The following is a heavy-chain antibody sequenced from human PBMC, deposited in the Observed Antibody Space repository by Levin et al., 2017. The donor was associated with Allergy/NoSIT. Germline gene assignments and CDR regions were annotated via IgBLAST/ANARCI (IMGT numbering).Heavy chain of an antibody. CDR2: IRSKAYGGTT. CDR3: TREVSRLVDY. CDR1: GFTFGDYA. D-gene: IGHD3-9*01. J-gene: IGHJ4*02. V-gene: IGHV3-49*03. Sequence: GESLKISCTASGFTFGDYAMSWFRQAPGKGLEWVGFIRSKAYGGTTEYAASVKGRFTISRDDSKSIAYLQMNSLKTEDTAVYYCTREVSRLVDYWGQGTLVTVSS.